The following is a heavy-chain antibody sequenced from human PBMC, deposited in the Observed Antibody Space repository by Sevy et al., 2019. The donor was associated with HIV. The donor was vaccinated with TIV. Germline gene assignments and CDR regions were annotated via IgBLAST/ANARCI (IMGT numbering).Heavy chain of an antibody. CDR1: GFTFSSYA. D-gene: IGHD3-10*01. Sequence: GGSLRLSCAASGFTFSSYAMSWVRQAPGKGLEWVSAISGSGGSTYYAYSVKGRCTISRDNSKNTLYLQMNSLRAEDTAVYYCAKEQLTMVRGVIIRGAFDIWGQGTMVTVSS. J-gene: IGHJ3*02. CDR2: ISGSGGST. CDR3: AKEQLTMVRGVIIRGAFDI. V-gene: IGHV3-23*01.